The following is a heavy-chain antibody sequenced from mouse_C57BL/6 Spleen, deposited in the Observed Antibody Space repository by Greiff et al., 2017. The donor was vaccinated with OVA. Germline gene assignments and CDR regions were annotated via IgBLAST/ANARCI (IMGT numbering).Heavy chain of an antibody. V-gene: IGHV5-9-1*02. CDR1: GFTFSSYA. Sequence: DVHLVESGEGLVKPGGSLKLSCAASGFTFSSYAMSWVRQTPEKRLEWVAYISSGGDYIYYADTVKGRFTISRDNARNTLYLQMSSLKSEDTAMYYCTREGRYYAMDYWGQGTSVTVSS. CDR3: TREGRYYAMDY. J-gene: IGHJ4*01. CDR2: ISSGGDYI.